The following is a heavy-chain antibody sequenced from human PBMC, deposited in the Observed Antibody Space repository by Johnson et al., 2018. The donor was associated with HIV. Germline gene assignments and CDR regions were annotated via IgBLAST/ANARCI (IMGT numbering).Heavy chain of an antibody. J-gene: IGHJ3*02. D-gene: IGHD4-17*01. Sequence: VQLVESGGGLVKPGGSLALSCAASGFTFDDYGVSWVRQAPGKGLEWVSGINWNGGTTYYANSVKGRFTISRDNSKNTLYLQMNSLRPEDTALFYCARDGTTGPSGDAFDIWGQGTMVTVSS. CDR2: INWNGGTT. V-gene: IGHV3-20*04. CDR1: GFTFDDYG. CDR3: ARDGTTGPSGDAFDI.